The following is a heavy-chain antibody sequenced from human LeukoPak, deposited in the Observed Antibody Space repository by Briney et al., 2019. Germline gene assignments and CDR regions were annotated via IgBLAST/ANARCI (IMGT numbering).Heavy chain of an antibody. J-gene: IGHJ4*02. CDR3: ARDAGGYYDSSGYSFQFDY. V-gene: IGHV3-11*01. Sequence: GGSLRLSCAASGFTFSDYHMSWIRQAPGKGLEWVSYISSSGSTIYYADSVKGRFTISRDNAKNSLYLQMNSLRAEDTAVYYCARDAGGYYDSSGYSFQFDYWGQGTLVTVSS. CDR2: ISSSGSTI. CDR1: GFTFSDYH. D-gene: IGHD3-22*01.